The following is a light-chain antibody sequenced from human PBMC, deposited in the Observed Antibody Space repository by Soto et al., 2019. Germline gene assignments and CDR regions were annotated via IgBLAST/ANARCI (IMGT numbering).Light chain of an antibody. CDR1: KLGDKY. Sequence: SYELTQPPSVSVSSGQTASITCSGDKLGDKYSCWYQQKPGQSPVLVIYEDRKRPSGIPERFSGSKSGNTATLTISGTQAMDEADYYCQAWDSSPPVVFGGGTKLTVL. CDR2: EDR. J-gene: IGLJ2*01. CDR3: QAWDSSPPVV. V-gene: IGLV3-1*01.